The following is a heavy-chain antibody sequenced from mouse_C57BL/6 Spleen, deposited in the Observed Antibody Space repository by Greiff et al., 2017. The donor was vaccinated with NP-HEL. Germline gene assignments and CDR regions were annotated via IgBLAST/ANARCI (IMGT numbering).Heavy chain of an antibody. CDR2: IYPGDGDT. CDR3: ARSPRGIDY. Sequence: QVQLQQSGPELVKPGASVKISCKASGYAFSSSWMNWVKQRPGKGLEWIGRIYPGDGDTNYNGKFKGKATLTADKSSSTAYMQLSSLTSEDSAVYFCARSPRGIDYWGQGTTLTVSS. J-gene: IGHJ2*01. V-gene: IGHV1-82*01. D-gene: IGHD6-1*01. CDR1: GYAFSSSW.